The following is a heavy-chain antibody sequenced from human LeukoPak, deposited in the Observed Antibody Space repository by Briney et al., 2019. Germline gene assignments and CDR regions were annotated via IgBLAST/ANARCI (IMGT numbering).Heavy chain of an antibody. J-gene: IGHJ6*03. CDR2: INPNSGGT. CDR1: GYTFTGYY. CDR3: ARDLSGSSWNFYYYYYMDV. D-gene: IGHD6-13*01. Sequence: ASVKVSCKASGYTFTGYYMHWVRQAPGQGLEWMGWINPNSGGTNYAQKFQGRVTMTRDTSISTAYMELSRLRSDDTAVYYCARDLSGSSWNFYYYYYMDVWGKGTTVTISS. V-gene: IGHV1-2*02.